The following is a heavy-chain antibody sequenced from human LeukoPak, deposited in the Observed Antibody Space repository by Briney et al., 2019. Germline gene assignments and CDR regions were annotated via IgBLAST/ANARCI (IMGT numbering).Heavy chain of an antibody. J-gene: IGHJ4*02. D-gene: IGHD3-22*01. CDR1: GFTFSSYA. V-gene: IGHV3-23*01. CDR2: TSGSGGST. CDR3: AKDPTPYYYDSSGYRDY. Sequence: GGSLRLSCAASGFTFSSYAMSWVRQAPGKGLEWVSATSGSGGSTYYADSVKGRFTISRDNSKNTLYLQMNSLRAEDTAVYYCAKDPTPYYYDSSGYRDYWGQGTLVTVSS.